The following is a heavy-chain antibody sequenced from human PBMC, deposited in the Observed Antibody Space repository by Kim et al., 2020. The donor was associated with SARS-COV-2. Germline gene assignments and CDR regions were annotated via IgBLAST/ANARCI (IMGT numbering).Heavy chain of an antibody. CDR2: ISSNGGRI. CDR1: GFTFSTYA. V-gene: IGHV3-30-3*01. CDR3: AREEYYNDGSGLKIGKFDY. Sequence: GGSLRLSCAASGFTFSTYAMHWVRQAPGEGLEWGAVISSNGGRIYYADSVKGRFTISRDNSKNTLYLEMDSLRVEDTAVYFCAREEYYNDGSGLKIGKFDYWGQGTLVTVSS. J-gene: IGHJ4*02. D-gene: IGHD3-22*01.